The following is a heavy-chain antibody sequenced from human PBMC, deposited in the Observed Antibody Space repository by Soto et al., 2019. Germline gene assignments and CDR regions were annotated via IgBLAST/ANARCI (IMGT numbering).Heavy chain of an antibody. CDR2: ISAYNGNT. J-gene: IGHJ5*02. V-gene: IGHV1-18*04. Sequence: ASVKVSCKASGYTFTSYGISWVRQAPGQGLEWMGWISAYNGNTNYAQKLQGRVTMTTDTSTSTAYMELRSLRSDDTAVYYCARKVTYYDFWSGPGGDWFEPWRQGTRVTVSS. CDR1: GYTFTSYG. D-gene: IGHD3-3*01. CDR3: ARKVTYYDFWSGPGGDWFEP.